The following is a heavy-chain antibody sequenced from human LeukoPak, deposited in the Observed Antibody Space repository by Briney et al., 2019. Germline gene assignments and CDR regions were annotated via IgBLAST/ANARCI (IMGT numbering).Heavy chain of an antibody. V-gene: IGHV4-59*01. D-gene: IGHD2-21*02. CDR3: ARMIVVVTASWYFDL. CDR1: SGSISSYY. J-gene: IGHJ2*01. Sequence: SETLSLTCTVSSGSISSYYWSWIRQPPGKGLEWIGYIYYSGSTNYNPSLKSRVTISVDTSKNQFSLKLSSVTAADTAVYYCARMIVVVTASWYFDLWGRGTLVTVSS. CDR2: IYYSGST.